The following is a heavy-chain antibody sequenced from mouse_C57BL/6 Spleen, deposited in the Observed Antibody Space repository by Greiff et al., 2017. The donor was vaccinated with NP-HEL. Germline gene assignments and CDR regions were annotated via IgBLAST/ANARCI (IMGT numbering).Heavy chain of an antibody. D-gene: IGHD4-1*01. CDR2: IDPETGGT. CDR3: TRVLTGTGDYFDY. CDR1: GYTFTDYE. Sequence: VPLKQSGAELVRPGASVTLSCKASGYTFTDYEMHWVKQTPVHGLEWIGAIDPETGGTAYNQKFKGKAILTADKSSSTAYMELRSLTSEDSAVYYCTRVLTGTGDYFDYWGQGTTLTVSS. V-gene: IGHV1-15*01. J-gene: IGHJ2*01.